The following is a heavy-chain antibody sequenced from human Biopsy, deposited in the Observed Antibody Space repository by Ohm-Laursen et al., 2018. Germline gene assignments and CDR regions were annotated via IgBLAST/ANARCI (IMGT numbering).Heavy chain of an antibody. Sequence: SLRLSCSASGFGVNTYGVHWVRQGPGKGLEWVSVISSDGTKELYADSVKGRFTISRDSSKNTLYLQMNSLRVEDTAVYYCARGPTGVATIGRGQGTLVTVSS. J-gene: IGHJ4*02. CDR1: GFGVNTYG. D-gene: IGHD5-24*01. CDR2: ISSDGTKE. CDR3: ARGPTGVATIG. V-gene: IGHV3-30*03.